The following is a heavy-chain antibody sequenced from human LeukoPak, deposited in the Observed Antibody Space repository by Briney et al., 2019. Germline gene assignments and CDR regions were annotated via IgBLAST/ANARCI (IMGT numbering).Heavy chain of an antibody. CDR2: VRYDGINK. D-gene: IGHD4-23*01. J-gene: IGHJ4*02. Sequence: GGSLRLSCVASGFTFSYYGMHWVRQAPGKGLEWVGFVRYDGINKYYADSVKGRFTVSRDNFKNTVYLEMNSLRAEDTAFYYCGKDQRTSGGNSVDFWGQGTLVTVSS. CDR3: GKDQRTSGGNSVDF. CDR1: GFTFSYYG. V-gene: IGHV3-30*02.